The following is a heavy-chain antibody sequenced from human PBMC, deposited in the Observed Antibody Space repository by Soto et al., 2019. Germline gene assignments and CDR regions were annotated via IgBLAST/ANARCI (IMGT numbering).Heavy chain of an antibody. CDR1: ADTFSSYT. V-gene: IGHV1-69*08. Sequence: QVQLVQSGAEVKKPGSSVKVSCKASADTFSSYTISWVRQAPGQGLEWMGRIIPFLGRTKYARSFQGGVTMTADKSTSTVYMNLSSLRSENTAMYYCARGYYGSGRVGIFQIWGQRTMGTVSS. CDR3: ARGYYGSGRVGIFQI. D-gene: IGHD3-10*01. J-gene: IGHJ3*02. CDR2: IIPFLGRT.